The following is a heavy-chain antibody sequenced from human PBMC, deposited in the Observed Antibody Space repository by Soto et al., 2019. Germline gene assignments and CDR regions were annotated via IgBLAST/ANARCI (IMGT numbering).Heavy chain of an antibody. D-gene: IGHD6-13*01. CDR3: ARRKQQLRTFDY. V-gene: IGHV3-7*01. J-gene: IGHJ4*02. CDR2: IKQDGSEK. Sequence: PGGSLRLSCAASGFTFSTYWMSWVRQAPGKGLEWLANIKQDGSEKYYVDSVKGRFTISRDNAKNSLYLQVNSLRVDDTAVYYCARRKQQLRTFDYWGQGTLVTVSS. CDR1: GFTFSTYW.